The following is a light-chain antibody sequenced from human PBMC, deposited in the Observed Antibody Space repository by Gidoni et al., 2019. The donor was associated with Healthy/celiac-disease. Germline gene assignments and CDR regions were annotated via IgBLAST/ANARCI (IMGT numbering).Light chain of an antibody. Sequence: DIRMTQSPSSLSASVGDRVTITCRASQGISNYLAWYQQKPGKVPKLLIYAAATLQSGLPSRFSRSGSGTDFTLTISSLQPEDVATYYCQKYNSALFTFGPGTKVDIK. V-gene: IGKV1-27*01. J-gene: IGKJ3*01. CDR3: QKYNSALFT. CDR1: QGISNY. CDR2: AAA.